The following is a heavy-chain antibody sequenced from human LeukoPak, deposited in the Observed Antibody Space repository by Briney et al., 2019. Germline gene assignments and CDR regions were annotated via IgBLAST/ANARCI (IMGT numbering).Heavy chain of an antibody. J-gene: IGHJ4*02. Sequence: GESLKISCQGSGYSFTNYWIGWVRQMPGKGLEWMGIIYPGDSDTRYSPSFQGQVTISADKSISTAYLQWSSLKASDTAMYFCARHWGELQQPEFDYWGQGTLVTVSS. CDR1: GYSFTNYW. CDR2: IYPGDSDT. V-gene: IGHV5-51*01. D-gene: IGHD1-26*01. CDR3: ARHWGELQQPEFDY.